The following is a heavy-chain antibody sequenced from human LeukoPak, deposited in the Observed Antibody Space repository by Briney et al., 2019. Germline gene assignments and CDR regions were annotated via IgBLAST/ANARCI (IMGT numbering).Heavy chain of an antibody. CDR3: ARGQRRLYAFDI. D-gene: IGHD2-21*02. Sequence: PGGSLRLSCAASGFTFSSYAMHWVRQAPGKGLEWVAVISYDGSNKYYADSVKGRFTISRDNSKNTLYLQMNSLRAEDTAVYYCARGQRRLYAFDIWGQGTMVTVSS. J-gene: IGHJ3*02. V-gene: IGHV3-30-3*01. CDR2: ISYDGSNK. CDR1: GFTFSSYA.